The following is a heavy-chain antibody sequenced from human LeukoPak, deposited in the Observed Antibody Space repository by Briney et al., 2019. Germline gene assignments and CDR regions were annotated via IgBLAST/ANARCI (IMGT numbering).Heavy chain of an antibody. CDR2: IYYSGST. CDR1: GGSISSYY. CDR3: ARWEVRLNAFEM. D-gene: IGHD3-10*01. J-gene: IGHJ3*02. V-gene: IGHV4-59*01. Sequence: SETLSLTCTVSGGSISSYYWSWIRQPPGKGLEWIGYIYYSGSTNYNPSLKSRVTISVDTSKNQFSLKLSSVTAADTAVYYCARWEVRLNAFEMWGQGTMVTVSS.